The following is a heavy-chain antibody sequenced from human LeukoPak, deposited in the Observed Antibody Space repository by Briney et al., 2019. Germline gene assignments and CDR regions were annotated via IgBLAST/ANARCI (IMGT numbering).Heavy chain of an antibody. CDR3: ARVGGITLALAPSPFPDYNYYYMDV. CDR2: ISSGSTYI. CDR1: GFTFSSYS. D-gene: IGHD3-10*01. J-gene: IGHJ6*03. Sequence: PGGSLRLSCAASGFTFSSYSMNWVRQAPGKGLEWVSSISSGSTYIYYADSMKGRFTISRDNAKKSLYLQMDSLRAEDTAVYYCARVGGITLALAPSPFPDYNYYYMDVWGKGTTVTVSS. V-gene: IGHV3-21*01.